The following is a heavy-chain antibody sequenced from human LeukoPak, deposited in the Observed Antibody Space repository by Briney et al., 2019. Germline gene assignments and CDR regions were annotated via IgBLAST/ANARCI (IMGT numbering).Heavy chain of an antibody. CDR2: MNPDSGNS. J-gene: IGHJ4*02. Sequence: ASVKVSCKASGYTFTSSDIHWVRQATGQGLEWMGWMNPDSGNSGLAQKFQGTVALTRNTSISTAYMELSSLRSEDTAVYYCARGNSYGYYFDYWGQGTLVTVSS. V-gene: IGHV1-8*02. CDR3: ARGNSYGYYFDY. CDR1: GYTFTSSD. D-gene: IGHD5-18*01.